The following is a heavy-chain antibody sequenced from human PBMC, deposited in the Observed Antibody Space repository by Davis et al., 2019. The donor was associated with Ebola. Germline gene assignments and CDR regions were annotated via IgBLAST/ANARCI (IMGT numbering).Heavy chain of an antibody. Sequence: GESLKISCKASGNSFTSHWIGRVRQMPGKGLEWMGIIYTGDSDTRYSPSFRGQVTISADKSIKTAFLQWSSLKASDTAMYYCASLRRTITGMDDAFDIWGQGTMVTVSS. V-gene: IGHV5-51*01. D-gene: IGHD2-8*02. CDR1: GNSFTSHW. CDR2: IYTGDSDT. CDR3: ASLRRTITGMDDAFDI. J-gene: IGHJ3*02.